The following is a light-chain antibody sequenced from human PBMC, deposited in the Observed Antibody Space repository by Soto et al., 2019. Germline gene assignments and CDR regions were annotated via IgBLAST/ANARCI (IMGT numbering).Light chain of an antibody. V-gene: IGKV3-11*01. J-gene: IGKJ4*01. Sequence: EIVLTQSPATLSLYPGERATLSCRASQSVSSYLAWYQQTPGQAPRLLIYDASNRATGIPARFSGSGSGTDFPLSISSLEHEDFAVYYCQQRSNWLTFGGGTKVEIK. CDR1: QSVSSY. CDR2: DAS. CDR3: QQRSNWLT.